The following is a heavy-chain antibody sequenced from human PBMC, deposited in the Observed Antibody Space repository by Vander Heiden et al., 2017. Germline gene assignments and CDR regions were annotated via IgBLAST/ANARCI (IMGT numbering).Heavy chain of an antibody. CDR1: GYTFTTYG. J-gene: IGHJ4*02. Sequence: QVQLVQSGAEVQKPGASVKVACKASGYTFTTYGISWVRQAPGQGLEWMGWISVYNGNTKYVQNLQGRVTMTTDTSTSTAYMELRSLRSDDTAVYYCARDLRGSSGSDYMGPGGYWGQGTLVTVSS. CDR2: ISVYNGNT. CDR3: ARDLRGSSGSDYMGPGGY. V-gene: IGHV1-18*01. D-gene: IGHD6-19*01.